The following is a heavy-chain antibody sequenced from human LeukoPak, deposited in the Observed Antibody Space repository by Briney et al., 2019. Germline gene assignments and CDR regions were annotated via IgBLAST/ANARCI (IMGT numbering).Heavy chain of an antibody. Sequence: SVKVSCKASGGTFSSYAISWVGQAPGQGLEWMGGIIPIFGTANYAQKFQGRVTITTDESTSTAYMELSSLRSEDTVVYYCARESVTGGVNWFDPWGQGTLVTVSS. CDR3: ARESVTGGVNWFDP. J-gene: IGHJ5*02. V-gene: IGHV1-69*05. D-gene: IGHD3-16*01. CDR1: GGTFSSYA. CDR2: IIPIFGTA.